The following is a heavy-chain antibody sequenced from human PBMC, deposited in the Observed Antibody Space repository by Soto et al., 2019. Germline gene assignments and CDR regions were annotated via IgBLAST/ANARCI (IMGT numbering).Heavy chain of an antibody. J-gene: IGHJ4*02. CDR2: MNPNSGST. Sequence: ASVKVSCKASGYTFTSLDINWVRQATGQGLEWMGWMNPNSGSTGSAQKFQGRVAMTRDTSINTAYMELSSLRSDDTAVYYCARGRGYSDGIDYWGQGTPVPVSS. D-gene: IGHD2-15*01. V-gene: IGHV1-8*01. CDR3: ARGRGYSDGIDY. CDR1: GYTFTSLD.